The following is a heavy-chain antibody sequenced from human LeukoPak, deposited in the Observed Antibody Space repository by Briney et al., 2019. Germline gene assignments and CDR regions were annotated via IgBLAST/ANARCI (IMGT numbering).Heavy chain of an antibody. CDR3: ARDQPLYSSSDY. V-gene: IGHV3-21*01. CDR2: ISSSSSYI. D-gene: IGHD6-6*01. J-gene: IGHJ4*02. CDR1: GFTFSSYS. Sequence: GGSLRLSCAASGFTFSSYSMNWVRQAPGKGLEWVSSISSSSSYIYYADSVKGRFTISRDNAKNSLYLQINSLTAEYTVFYYFARDQPLYSSSDYWGQGTLVTVSS.